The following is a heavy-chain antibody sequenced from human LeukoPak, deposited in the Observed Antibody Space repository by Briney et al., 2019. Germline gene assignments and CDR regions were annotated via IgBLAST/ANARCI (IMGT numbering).Heavy chain of an antibody. D-gene: IGHD3-9*01. Sequence: SETLSLTCTVSGGSVSSRSYSWSWIRQPPGKGLEWIGYIYYSGSTNYSPSLKSRVTISVDTSKNQFPLKLSSVTAADTAVFYCARGFYDVLTGYPYYFDYWGQGILVTVSS. V-gene: IGHV4-61*01. CDR2: IYYSGST. J-gene: IGHJ4*02. CDR1: GGSVSSRSYS. CDR3: ARGFYDVLTGYPYYFDY.